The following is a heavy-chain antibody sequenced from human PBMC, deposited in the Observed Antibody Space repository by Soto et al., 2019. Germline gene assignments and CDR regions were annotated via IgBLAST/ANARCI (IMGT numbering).Heavy chain of an antibody. Sequence: HPGGSLRLSCAASGFTFSSYSINWVRQAPGKGLEWVSYIGSSISNIYYADSVKGRFTVSRDNAKNSLYLQMNSLRAEDTAVYYCARTFSTLYGLFDYWGQGTLVTVSS. CDR2: IGSSISNI. CDR3: ARTFSTLYGLFDY. D-gene: IGHD3-16*01. CDR1: GFTFSSYS. J-gene: IGHJ4*02. V-gene: IGHV3-48*01.